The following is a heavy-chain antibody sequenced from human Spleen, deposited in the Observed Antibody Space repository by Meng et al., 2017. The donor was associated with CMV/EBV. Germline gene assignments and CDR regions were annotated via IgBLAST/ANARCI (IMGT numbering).Heavy chain of an antibody. D-gene: IGHD5-24*01. CDR1: GGSIRGSSYY. CDR2: IYYSGIT. Sequence: SGGSIRGSSYYWGWIRQPPGKGLEWSGNIYYSGITYYNPSLKSRVTISVDTSKNQVSLKLSSVTAADTAVYYCARLQRLFDGWFDPWGQGTLVTVSS. CDR3: ARLQRLFDGWFDP. V-gene: IGHV4-39*01. J-gene: IGHJ5*02.